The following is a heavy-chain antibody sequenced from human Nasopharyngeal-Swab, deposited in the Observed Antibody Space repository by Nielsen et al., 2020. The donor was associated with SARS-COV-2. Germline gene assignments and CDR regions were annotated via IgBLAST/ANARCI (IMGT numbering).Heavy chain of an antibody. V-gene: IGHV1-58*01. CDR3: AALPILFESGSYPFDY. Sequence: ASVKVSCKASGFIFSNSALQWVRQGRGQRLEWIGWIVLGSGNTKYAQKFQKRVTFTWDKSTSTAYMDLSGLRSDDTAVYHCAALPILFESGSYPFDYWGQGTLVTVSS. J-gene: IGHJ4*02. CDR1: GFIFSNSA. CDR2: IVLGSGNT. D-gene: IGHD3-10*01.